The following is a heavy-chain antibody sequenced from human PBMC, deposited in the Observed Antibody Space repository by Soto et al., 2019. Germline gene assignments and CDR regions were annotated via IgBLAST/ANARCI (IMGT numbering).Heavy chain of an antibody. CDR2: ISPRTGSA. Sequence: ASVKVSCKASGYTFTDYYIHWVRQAPGQGLEWMGWISPRTGSANFAQRFQGRVSMTRDKSTSTAYMELRSLKSEDTAVYYCARGIAVAGGPYAFDIWGQGTMVTVSS. CDR3: ARGIAVAGGPYAFDI. CDR1: GYTFTDYY. V-gene: IGHV1-2*02. D-gene: IGHD6-19*01. J-gene: IGHJ3*02.